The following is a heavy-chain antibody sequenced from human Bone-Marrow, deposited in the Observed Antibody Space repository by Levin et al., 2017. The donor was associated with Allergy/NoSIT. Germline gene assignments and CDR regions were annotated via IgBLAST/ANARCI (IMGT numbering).Heavy chain of an antibody. D-gene: IGHD5-12*01. CDR3: ARDKPYSGYDSDWFDP. J-gene: IGHJ5*02. Sequence: SVKVSCKASGGTFSSYAISWVRQAPGQGLEWMGGIIPIFGTANYAQKFQGRVTITADKSTSTAYMELSSLRSEDTAVYYCARDKPYSGYDSDWFDPWGQGTLVTVSS. CDR1: GGTFSSYA. CDR2: IIPIFGTA. V-gene: IGHV1-69*06.